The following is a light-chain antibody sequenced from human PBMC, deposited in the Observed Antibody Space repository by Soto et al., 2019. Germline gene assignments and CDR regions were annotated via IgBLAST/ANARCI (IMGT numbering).Light chain of an antibody. CDR1: ESLFGF. CDR2: GVS. CDR3: QSYNDWPFA. J-gene: IGKJ2*01. Sequence: EIVMTQSPATLSVSPGERVTLSCRASESLFGFLAWYQHNPGQAPRLLIYGVSTKATGVPARFSGSGSAPDVTLTITSLQSDDSAVYYCQSYNDWPFAFGQGTKLEI. V-gene: IGKV3-15*01.